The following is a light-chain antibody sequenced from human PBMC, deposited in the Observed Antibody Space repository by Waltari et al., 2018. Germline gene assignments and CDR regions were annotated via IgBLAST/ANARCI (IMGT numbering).Light chain of an antibody. V-gene: IGKV1-8*01. CDR3: QQYYSYPYT. J-gene: IGKJ2*01. CDR1: QGVSSS. CDR2: ATS. Sequence: AIRMTQSPSSFSASIGDRVTITCRASQGVSSSLAWYQQKPGKAPKLLIFATSTLQSGVPSRFSGSGSGTEFTLTVSCLQSEDFATYYCQQYYSYPYTFGQGTKLEIK.